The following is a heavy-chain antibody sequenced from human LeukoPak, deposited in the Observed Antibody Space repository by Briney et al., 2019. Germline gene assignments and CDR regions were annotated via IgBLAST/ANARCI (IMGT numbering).Heavy chain of an antibody. J-gene: IGHJ4*02. CDR1: GFTFSSYA. CDR3: ARDLAEYSSGWYEIDY. CDR2: ISYDGSNK. D-gene: IGHD6-19*01. Sequence: GGSLRLSRSASGFTFSSYAMHWVRQAPGKGLEWVAVISYDGSNKYYADSVKGRFTISRDNSKSTLYLQMNSLRAEDTAVYYCARDLAEYSSGWYEIDYWGQGTLVTVSS. V-gene: IGHV3-30-3*01.